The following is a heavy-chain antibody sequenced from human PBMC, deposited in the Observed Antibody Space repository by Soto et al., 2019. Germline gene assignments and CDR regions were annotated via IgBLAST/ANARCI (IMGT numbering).Heavy chain of an antibody. CDR2: ISAHNGNT. D-gene: IGHD1-1*01. J-gene: IGHJ4*02. Sequence: QVQLVQSGAEVKKPGASVKVSCKGSGYDFTTYGITWVRQSPGQGLEWMAWISAHNGNTDYAQKLQGRVTVTRDTSTSTAYMELRSLRSDDTAVYFCARGRYGDYWSQGALVTVSA. CDR3: ARGRYGDY. CDR1: GYDFTTYG. V-gene: IGHV1-18*01.